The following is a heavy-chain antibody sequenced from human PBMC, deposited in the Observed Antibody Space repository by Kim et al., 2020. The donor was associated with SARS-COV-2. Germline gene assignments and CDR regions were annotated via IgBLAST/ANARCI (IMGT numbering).Heavy chain of an antibody. J-gene: IGHJ4*02. V-gene: IGHV1-18*04. CDR3: ARGGWCDF. Sequence: ASVKVSCKASGYTFTTFGINWVRQAPGQGLEWMGWVSTSGASPTFAQKFRDRLIMTADTSTTTAYMELNSLRSDDTAVYYCARGGWCDFWGQGTLVTVSS. CDR2: VSTSGASP. CDR1: GYTFTTFG. D-gene: IGHD6-19*01.